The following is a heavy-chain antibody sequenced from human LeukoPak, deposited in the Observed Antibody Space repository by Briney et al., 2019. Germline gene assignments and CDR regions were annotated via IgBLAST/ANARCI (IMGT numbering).Heavy chain of an antibody. CDR3: TTDRGGAGNYFDY. J-gene: IGHJ4*02. CDR1: GFTFSNAW. Sequence: GGSLRLSCAASGFTFSNAWMSWVRQALGKGLEWVGRIKSKTDGGTTDYAAPVKGRFTISRDDSKNTLYLQMNSLKTEDTAVYYCTTDRGGAGNYFDYWGQGTLVTVSS. D-gene: IGHD3-10*01. CDR2: IKSKTDGGTT. V-gene: IGHV3-15*01.